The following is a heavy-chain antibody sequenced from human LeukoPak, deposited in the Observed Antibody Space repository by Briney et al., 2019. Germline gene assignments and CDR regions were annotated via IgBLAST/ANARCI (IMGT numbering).Heavy chain of an antibody. CDR3: ATSSPRDYCSGGSCPNWFDP. Sequence: ASVKVSCKASGYTFTGYYMHWVRQAPGKGLEWMGLVDPEDGETIYAEKFQGRVTITADTSTDTAYMELSSLRSEDTAVYYCATSSPRDYCSGGSCPNWFDPWGQGTLVTVSS. CDR1: GYTFTGYY. D-gene: IGHD2-15*01. J-gene: IGHJ5*02. V-gene: IGHV1-69-2*01. CDR2: VDPEDGET.